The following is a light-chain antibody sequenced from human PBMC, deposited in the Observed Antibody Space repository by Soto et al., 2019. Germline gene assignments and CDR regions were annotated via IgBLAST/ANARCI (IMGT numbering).Light chain of an antibody. J-gene: IGKJ3*01. CDR2: AAS. CDR1: QGINNY. CDR3: QQYSSVHV. V-gene: IGKV1-27*01. Sequence: DIPMTQSPSSLSASVGDRVTITCRASQGINNYVAWYQQKPGKPPKLLIYAASTLQSGVPSRFSGSGSGTDFTLIINRLQPEDVATYSCQQYSSVHVFGPGTKVDIK.